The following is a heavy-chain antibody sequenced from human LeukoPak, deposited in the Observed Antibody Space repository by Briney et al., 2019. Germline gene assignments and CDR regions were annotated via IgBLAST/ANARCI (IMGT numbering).Heavy chain of an antibody. CDR1: VGSINNYY. CDR3: ARHASVDGNWPRPLDY. J-gene: IGHJ4*02. D-gene: IGHD6-19*01. V-gene: IGHV4-39*01. CDR2: IYYSGST. Sequence: SETLSLNCTVSVGSINNYYWGWIRQPPGKGLEWIGNIYYSGSTYYKPSLRTRVTISVDTPKNQFSLKLTSVAAADTAVYYCARHASVDGNWPRPLDYWGQGSLVTVSS.